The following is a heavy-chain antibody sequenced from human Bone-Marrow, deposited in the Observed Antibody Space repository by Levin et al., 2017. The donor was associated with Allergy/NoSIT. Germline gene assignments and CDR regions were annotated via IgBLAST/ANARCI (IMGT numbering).Heavy chain of an antibody. CDR3: ARSSGAWSFDY. CDR1: GGSVSRDDYS. J-gene: IGHJ4*02. Sequence: KPGGSLRLSCAVSGGSVSRDDYSWNWIRQPPGMGLELIGYVNQGVMHQNPSLQGRVSISKDKSKNQVSLTLTSVTAADTAVYYCARSSGAWSFDYWGQGTQVTVSS. CDR2: VNQGVMH. V-gene: IGHV4-30-2*01. D-gene: IGHD1-26*01.